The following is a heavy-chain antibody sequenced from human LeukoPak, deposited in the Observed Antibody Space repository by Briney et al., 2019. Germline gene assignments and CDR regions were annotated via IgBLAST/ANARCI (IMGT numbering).Heavy chain of an antibody. CDR3: ARDCSGGSCYGAFDI. CDR1: GGSFSGYY. J-gene: IGHJ3*02. D-gene: IGHD2-15*01. Sequence: SETLSLTCAVYGGSFSGYYWSWIRQPPGKGLEWIGYIYDSGSTYYNPSLKSRITISVDTSENRFSLKLSSVTATDTAVYYCARDCSGGSCYGAFDIWGQGTMVTVSS. V-gene: IGHV4-34*09. CDR2: IYDSGST.